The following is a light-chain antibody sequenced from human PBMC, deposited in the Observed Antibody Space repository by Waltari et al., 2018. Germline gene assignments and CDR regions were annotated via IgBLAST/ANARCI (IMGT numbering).Light chain of an antibody. CDR3: QQYLTLPYS. Sequence: ELTQSPDSLPVTLGERATIHCKSIQSVLYRSNYKNYLAWFQQKPGQPPKLLIRWASTRESGVPDRFSGSGSDTDFTLTISSLQAEDVAVYYCQQYLTLPYSFGQGTKLEIK. CDR2: WAS. J-gene: IGKJ2*03. CDR1: QSVLYRSNYKNY. V-gene: IGKV4-1*01.